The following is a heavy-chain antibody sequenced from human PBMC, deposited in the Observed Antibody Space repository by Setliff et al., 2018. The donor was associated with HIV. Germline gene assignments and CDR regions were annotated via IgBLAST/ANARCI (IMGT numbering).Heavy chain of an antibody. CDR2: INPRDGST. J-gene: IGHJ5*02. Sequence: ASVKVSCKASGYTFTSYYIHWVRQAPGQGLEGMGMINPRDGSTRYAQKLQGRVTMNRDTSTTTVYMELRSLRSEDTAVYYCARDKTPIFGVVIATNWFDPWGQGTLFTVSS. CDR1: GYTFTSYY. V-gene: IGHV1-46*01. CDR3: ARDKTPIFGVVIATNWFDP. D-gene: IGHD3-3*01.